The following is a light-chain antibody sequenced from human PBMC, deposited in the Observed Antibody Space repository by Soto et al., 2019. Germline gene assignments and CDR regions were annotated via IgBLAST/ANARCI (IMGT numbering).Light chain of an antibody. Sequence: DIQMTQSPSSLSASVGDRVTITCRASQSISSYLNWYQQKPGKAPKLLIYAASSLQSAVPSRFSGSGSGTDFTLTISSLQPEDFATYYCQQSYSTPQTYTFGQGTKLEIK. V-gene: IGKV1-39*01. J-gene: IGKJ2*01. CDR1: QSISSY. CDR3: QQSYSTPQTYT. CDR2: AAS.